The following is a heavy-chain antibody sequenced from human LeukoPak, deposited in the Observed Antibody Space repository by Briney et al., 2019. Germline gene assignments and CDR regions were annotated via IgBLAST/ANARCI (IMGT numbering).Heavy chain of an antibody. CDR1: GFTFGSYA. Sequence: GGSLRLSCAASGFTFGSYAMSWVRQAPGKGLEWVSGISGSGGSTYYADSVKGRFTISRDNSKNTLYLQMNSLRAEDTAVHYCAKWSSGSPGDYWGQGTLVTVSS. J-gene: IGHJ4*02. V-gene: IGHV3-23*01. CDR3: AKWSSGSPGDY. D-gene: IGHD1-26*01. CDR2: ISGSGGST.